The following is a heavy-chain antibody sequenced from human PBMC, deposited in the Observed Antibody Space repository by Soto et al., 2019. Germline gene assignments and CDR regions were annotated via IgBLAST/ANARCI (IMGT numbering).Heavy chain of an antibody. CDR3: TRARQPPGLDYGMDV. Sequence: PGGSLRLSCTVSGFTFGDYAMSCVRQAPGKGLEWVGFIRGKAYGGTTEYAASVKGRFTISRDDSKSIAYLQMNSLKTEDTAVYYCTRARQPPGLDYGMDVWGQGTTVTVSS. CDR1: GFTFGDYA. J-gene: IGHJ6*02. V-gene: IGHV3-49*04. CDR2: IRGKAYGGTT. D-gene: IGHD1-1*01.